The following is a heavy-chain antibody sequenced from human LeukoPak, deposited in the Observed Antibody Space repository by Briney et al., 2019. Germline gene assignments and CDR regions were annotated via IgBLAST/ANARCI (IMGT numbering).Heavy chain of an antibody. V-gene: IGHV3-11*04. CDR3: AKDKDTPATAQPQRGYFES. Sequence: GGSLRLSCAASGFTFSDYYMSWIRQAPGKGLEWVSYISSGGGIKHYADSVKGRFIISRDNAKNSLYLQMNSPRVEDTAVYFCAKDKDTPATAQPQRGYFESWGQGTLVTVSA. J-gene: IGHJ4*02. D-gene: IGHD2-21*02. CDR2: ISSGGGIK. CDR1: GFTFSDYY.